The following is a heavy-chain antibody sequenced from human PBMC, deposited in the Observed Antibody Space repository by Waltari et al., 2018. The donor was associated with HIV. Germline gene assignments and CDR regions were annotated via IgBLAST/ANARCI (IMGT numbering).Heavy chain of an antibody. CDR2: FDPEDGET. Sequence: QVQLVQSGAEVKKPGASVKVSCKVSGYTLTELSMHWVRQAPGKGLEWMGGFDPEDGETIYAQKFQGRVTMTEDTSTDTAYMELSSLRSEDTAVYYCATTLPRITIFGVVTPRGAFDIWGQGTMVTVSS. CDR3: ATTLPRITIFGVVTPRGAFDI. V-gene: IGHV1-24*01. J-gene: IGHJ3*02. D-gene: IGHD3-3*01. CDR1: GYTLTELS.